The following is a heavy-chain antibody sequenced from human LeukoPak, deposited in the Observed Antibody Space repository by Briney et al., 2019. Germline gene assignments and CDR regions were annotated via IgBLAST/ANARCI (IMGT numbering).Heavy chain of an antibody. J-gene: IGHJ2*01. CDR1: GGTFGSYV. Sequence: GSSVKVSCKASGGTFGSYVISWVRQAPGQGLAWMGGIIPIFGTAHYAQKFQGRLTITADESTSTVYMEMSSLRSEDTAMYYCAKEGDTALVTGYFDLWGRGTLVTVSS. D-gene: IGHD5-18*01. CDR2: IIPIFGTA. CDR3: AKEGDTALVTGYFDL. V-gene: IGHV1-69*01.